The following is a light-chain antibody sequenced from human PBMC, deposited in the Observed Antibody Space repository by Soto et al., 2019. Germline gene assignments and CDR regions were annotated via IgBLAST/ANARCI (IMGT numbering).Light chain of an antibody. CDR1: QGIRSF. J-gene: IGKJ1*01. V-gene: IGKV1-9*01. Sequence: DIQLTQSPSFLSASVGDRVTITCRASQGIRSFLAWYQQKPGKAPKLLIYAASTLQSGVPSRFSGSGSGTEFALTISSLQTEDFATYYGQQLNSYPRTFGQGTKVEIK. CDR3: QQLNSYPRT. CDR2: AAS.